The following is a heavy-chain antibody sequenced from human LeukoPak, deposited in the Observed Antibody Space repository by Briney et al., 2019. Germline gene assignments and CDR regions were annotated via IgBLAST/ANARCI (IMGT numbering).Heavy chain of an antibody. Sequence: SETLSLTCTVSGGSISSYYWSWIRQPPGKGLEWIGYIYYSGGTDYNPSLKSRVTISVDTSKNQFSLKLSSVTAADTAVYYCAREAIVATKNGAFDIWGQGTMVTVSS. V-gene: IGHV4-59*01. CDR1: GGSISSYY. CDR3: AREAIVATKNGAFDI. D-gene: IGHD5-12*01. CDR2: IYYSGGT. J-gene: IGHJ3*02.